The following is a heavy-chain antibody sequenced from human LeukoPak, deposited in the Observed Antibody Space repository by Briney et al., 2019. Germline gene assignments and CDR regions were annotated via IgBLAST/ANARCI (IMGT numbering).Heavy chain of an antibody. CDR3: AEGAGYSSSWYGY. D-gene: IGHD6-13*01. V-gene: IGHV4-38-2*02. CDR2: IYHSGST. J-gene: IGHJ4*02. Sequence: SETLSLTCTVSGYSISSGYYWGWIRQPPGKGLEWIGSIYHSGSTYYNPSLKSRVTISVDTSKNQFSLKLSSVTAADTAVYYCAEGAGYSSSWYGYWGQGTLVTVSS. CDR1: GYSISSGYY.